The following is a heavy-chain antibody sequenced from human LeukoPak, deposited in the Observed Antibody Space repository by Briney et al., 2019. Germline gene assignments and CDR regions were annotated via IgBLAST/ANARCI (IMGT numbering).Heavy chain of an antibody. J-gene: IGHJ4*02. CDR3: ARAPRGGSSGYDY. Sequence: SQTLSLTCTVSGGSISSGDYYWSWIRQPPGKGLEWIGYIYYSGSTYYNPSLKSRVTISVDTSKNQFSLKLSSVTAADTAVYYCARAPRGGSSGYDYWGQGTLVTVSS. CDR2: IYYSGST. CDR1: GGSISSGDYY. V-gene: IGHV4-30-4*01. D-gene: IGHD3-22*01.